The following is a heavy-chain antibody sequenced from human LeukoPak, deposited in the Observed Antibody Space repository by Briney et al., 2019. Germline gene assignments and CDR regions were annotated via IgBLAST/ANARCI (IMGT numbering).Heavy chain of an antibody. Sequence: ASVKVSCKASGGTFSSYAISWVRQAPGQGLEWMGWMNPNSGNTGYAQKFQGRVTITRNTSISTAYMELSSLGSEDTAVYYCARGRLSSGWYAREYYFDYWGQGTLVTVSS. CDR2: MNPNSGNT. V-gene: IGHV1-8*03. D-gene: IGHD6-19*01. CDR3: ARGRLSSGWYAREYYFDY. J-gene: IGHJ4*02. CDR1: GGTFSSYA.